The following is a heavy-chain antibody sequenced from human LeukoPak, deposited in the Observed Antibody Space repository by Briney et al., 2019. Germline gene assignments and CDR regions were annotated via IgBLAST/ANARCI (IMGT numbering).Heavy chain of an antibody. CDR2: ISGSGGST. D-gene: IGHD3-9*01. Sequence: GGSLRLSCAASGFTFSSYAMSWVRQAPGKGLEWVSAISGSGGSTYYADSVKGRFTISRDNSKDTLYLQMNSLRAEDTAVYYCAKELAPYYDILTGYPTFDYWGQGTLVTVSS. V-gene: IGHV3-23*01. J-gene: IGHJ4*02. CDR1: GFTFSSYA. CDR3: AKELAPYYDILTGYPTFDY.